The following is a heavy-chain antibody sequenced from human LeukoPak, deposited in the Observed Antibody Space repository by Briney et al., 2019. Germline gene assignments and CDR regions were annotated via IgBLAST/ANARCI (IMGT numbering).Heavy chain of an antibody. CDR1: GGSISSYY. J-gene: IGHJ5*02. CDR2: INHSGST. V-gene: IGHV4-34*01. Sequence: PSETLSLTCTVSGGSISSYYWSWIRQPPGKGLEWIGEINHSGSTNYNPSLKSRVTISVDTSKNQFSLKLSSVTAADTAVYYCARTLYVWGSYRYNWFDPWGQGTLVTVSS. D-gene: IGHD3-16*02. CDR3: ARTLYVWGSYRYNWFDP.